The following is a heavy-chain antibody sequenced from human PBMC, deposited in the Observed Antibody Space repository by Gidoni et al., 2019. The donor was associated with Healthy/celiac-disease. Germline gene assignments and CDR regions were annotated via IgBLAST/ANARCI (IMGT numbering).Heavy chain of an antibody. D-gene: IGHD5-18*01. CDR2: IKQDGSEK. CDR1: GFTFSSYW. J-gene: IGHJ4*02. CDR3: ARVIYSYGLYFDY. V-gene: IGHV3-7*03. Sequence: EVQLVESGGGLVQPGGSLRLSCAASGFTFSSYWMSWVRQAPGKGLEWVANIKQDGSEKYYVDSVKGRFTISRDNAKNSLYLQMNSLRAEDTAVYYCARVIYSYGLYFDYWGQGTLVTVSS.